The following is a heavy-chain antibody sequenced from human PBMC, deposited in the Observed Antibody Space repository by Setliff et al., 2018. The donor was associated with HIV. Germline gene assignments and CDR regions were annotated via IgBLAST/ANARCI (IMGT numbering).Heavy chain of an antibody. J-gene: IGHJ4*02. V-gene: IGHV4-31*03. CDR2: VYYSVST. CDR1: GGSINSGGYY. D-gene: IGHD1-26*01. Sequence: SETLSLTCTVSGGSINSGGYYWSWIRQHPGKGLEWIGYVYYSVSTYYNPSLKSRVTISVDTSKNQFSPKLSSVTAADTAVYFCATFSWGGWDNTFNDYWGQGTLVTVSS. CDR3: ATFSWGGWDNTFNDY.